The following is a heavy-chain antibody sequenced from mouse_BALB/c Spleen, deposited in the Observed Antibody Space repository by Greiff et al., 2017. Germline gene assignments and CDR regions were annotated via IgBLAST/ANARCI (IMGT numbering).Heavy chain of an antibody. CDR1: GYTFTSYV. Sequence: VQLQQSGPELVKPGASVKMSCKASGYTFTSYVMHWVKQKPGQGLEWIGYINPYNDGTKYNEKFKGKATLTSDKSSSTAYMELSSLTSEDCAVYYGAKGTYGNYQSMDYWGQGTSVTVSS. D-gene: IGHD2-1*01. CDR3: AKGTYGNYQSMDY. CDR2: INPYNDGT. V-gene: IGHV1-14*01. J-gene: IGHJ4*01.